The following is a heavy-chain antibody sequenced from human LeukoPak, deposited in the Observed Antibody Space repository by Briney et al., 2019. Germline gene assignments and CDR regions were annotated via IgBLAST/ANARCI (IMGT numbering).Heavy chain of an antibody. J-gene: IGHJ4*02. D-gene: IGHD1-26*01. V-gene: IGHV3-33*01. CDR1: GFTFSNYG. Sequence: GGSLRLSCAASGFTFSNYGMHWVRQAPGKGLEWVAVIWYDGSNKYYADSVKGRFTISRDNSKNTLYLQMDSLRAEDTAVYYCAMWELNYWGQGTLVTVSS. CDR2: IWYDGSNK. CDR3: AMWELNY.